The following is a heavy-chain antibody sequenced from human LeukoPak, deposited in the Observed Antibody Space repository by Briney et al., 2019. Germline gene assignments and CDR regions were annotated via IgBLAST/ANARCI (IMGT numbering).Heavy chain of an antibody. Sequence: GGSLRLSCAASGFTFNNYAMSWVRQAPGKGLEWVSVISGSGGSTYYADSVKGRFTISRDNSKNTLFLQINSLRAEDTAVYYCAKLDPSGWYFDYWGQGTLVTVSS. CDR1: GFTFNNYA. J-gene: IGHJ4*02. CDR2: ISGSGGST. V-gene: IGHV3-23*01. D-gene: IGHD6-19*01. CDR3: AKLDPSGWYFDY.